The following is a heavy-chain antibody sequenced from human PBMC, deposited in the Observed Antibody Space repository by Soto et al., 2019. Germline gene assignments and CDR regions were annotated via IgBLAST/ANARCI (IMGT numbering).Heavy chain of an antibody. J-gene: IGHJ3*02. V-gene: IGHV4-31*03. D-gene: IGHD6-6*01. Sequence: SETLSLTCTVSGGSISSGGYYWSWIRQHPGKGLEWIGYIYYSGSTYYNPSLKSRVTISVDTSKNQFSLKLSSVTAADTAVYYCARELAPYLAFDIWGQGTMVTVSS. CDR1: GGSISSGGYY. CDR2: IYYSGST. CDR3: ARELAPYLAFDI.